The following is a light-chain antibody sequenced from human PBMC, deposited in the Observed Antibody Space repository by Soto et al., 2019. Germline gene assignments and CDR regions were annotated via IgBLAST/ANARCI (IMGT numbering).Light chain of an antibody. CDR1: QNVARNY. CDR2: DAS. Sequence: ENVLTQSPGTLSLSPGESATLSCRASQNVARNYLAWFQQRPGQAPRLLIYDASTRATGIPDRFSGSGSGTDFTLTISRLEPEDFAVYFCQQCATSPLAFGGGTKVDIK. J-gene: IGKJ4*01. CDR3: QQCATSPLA. V-gene: IGKV3-20*01.